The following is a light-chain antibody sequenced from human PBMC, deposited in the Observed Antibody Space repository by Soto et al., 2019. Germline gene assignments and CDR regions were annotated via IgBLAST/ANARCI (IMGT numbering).Light chain of an antibody. J-gene: IGKJ3*01. CDR1: QSISSW. CDR3: QQLNSFPL. Sequence: DIEMTQSPSTLSASVGDRVTITCRASQSISSWLAWYQQKPGEGPKLRIYSASTLQSGVPSRFSGSGSGTEFTLTISSLQPEDFATYYCQQLNSFPLFGPGTKVDIK. CDR2: SAS. V-gene: IGKV1-5*01.